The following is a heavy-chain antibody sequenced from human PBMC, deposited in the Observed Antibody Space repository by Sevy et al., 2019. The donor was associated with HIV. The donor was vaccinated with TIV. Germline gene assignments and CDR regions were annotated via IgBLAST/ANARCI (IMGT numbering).Heavy chain of an antibody. J-gene: IGHJ4*02. Sequence: ASVKVSCKASGYIFGIYDISWVRQAPGQGLEWMGWITPYSGDTNYAQKLQGRVTMTTDTSTRTSYMELSSLTSDDAGVYYCARGRAPDNGKYFFDSWAQGTLATVSS. CDR2: ITPYSGDT. CDR1: GYIFGIYD. CDR3: ARGRAPDNGKYFFDS. D-gene: IGHD1-26*01. V-gene: IGHV1-18*01.